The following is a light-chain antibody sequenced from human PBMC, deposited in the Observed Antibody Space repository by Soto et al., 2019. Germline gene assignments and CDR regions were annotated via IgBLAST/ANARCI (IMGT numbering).Light chain of an antibody. CDR2: DNN. CDR3: GTWDTSLGAHV. J-gene: IGLJ1*01. CDR1: TSNIGNNY. V-gene: IGLV1-51*01. Sequence: QSVLTQPPSVSAAPGQTVTISCSGSTSNIGNNYVSWYQQLPGTAPKLLIYDNNKRPSGIPDRFSGSKSGTSATLGITGLQTGDEADYYCGTWDTSLGAHVFGTGTKLTVL.